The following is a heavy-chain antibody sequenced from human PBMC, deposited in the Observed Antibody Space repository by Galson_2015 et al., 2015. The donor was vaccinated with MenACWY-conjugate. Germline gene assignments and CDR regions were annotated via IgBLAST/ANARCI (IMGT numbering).Heavy chain of an antibody. CDR3: ARHPPGGRGMDV. Sequence: QSGAEVKKPGESLTISCKGSGYSFSTYWIARVRQLPGKGLEWMGLISPGDSNTRYSPAFHGQVTISADKSISTAYLQLHSLQASDTAMYYCARHPPGGRGMDVWGQGTTVTVSS. CDR1: GYSFSTYW. CDR2: ISPGDSNT. V-gene: IGHV5-51*01. D-gene: IGHD1-26*01. J-gene: IGHJ6*02.